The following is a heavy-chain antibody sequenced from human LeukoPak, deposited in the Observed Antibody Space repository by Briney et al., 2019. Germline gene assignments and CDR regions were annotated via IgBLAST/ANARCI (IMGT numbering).Heavy chain of an antibody. CDR1: GGSISSGSYY. D-gene: IGHD6-19*01. J-gene: IGHJ6*03. CDR2: IYTSGTT. CDR3: ACSGWYISVNYYYYMDV. Sequence: SETLSLTCTVSGGSISSGSYYWSWIRQPAGKGLEWIGRIYTSGTTNYNPSLKSRVTISVDTSKNQFSLKLSSVTAAGTAVYYCACSGWYISVNYYYYMDVWGNGTTVTISS. V-gene: IGHV4-61*02.